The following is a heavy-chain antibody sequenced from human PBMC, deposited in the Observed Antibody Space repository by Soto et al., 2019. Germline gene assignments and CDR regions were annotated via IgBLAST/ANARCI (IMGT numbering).Heavy chain of an antibody. CDR1: GYTFTHYH. D-gene: IGHD3-22*01. V-gene: IGHV1-46*01. J-gene: IGHJ1*01. CDR2: INPSGGST. Sequence: SVKVSVKASGYTFTHYHVYWVREAPGRGLEWLGMINPSGGSTTYAQNLQGRVTMTRDTSTNTVYMELSSLRSEDTAVYYCAREAINSSGYSRYFQHWGQGTLVTVS. CDR3: AREAINSSGYSRYFQH.